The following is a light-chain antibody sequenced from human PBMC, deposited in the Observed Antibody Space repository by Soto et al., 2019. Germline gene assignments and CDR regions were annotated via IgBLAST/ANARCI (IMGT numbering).Light chain of an antibody. J-gene: IGKJ3*01. CDR1: QSISSNY. V-gene: IGKV3-20*01. Sequence: EIVLTQSPDTLSLSPGERATLSCRASQSISSNYLAWYHQKPGQAPRLLIYGASGRATGIPDRLSGSGSGTDFTLTISRLEPEDFAVYNCQQYGSSPLFTFGPGTKVDI. CDR3: QQYGSSPLFT. CDR2: GAS.